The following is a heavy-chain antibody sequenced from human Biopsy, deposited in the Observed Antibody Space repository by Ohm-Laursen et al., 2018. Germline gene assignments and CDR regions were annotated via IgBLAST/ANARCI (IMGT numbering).Heavy chain of an antibody. V-gene: IGHV4-34*01. CDR1: GESSNGYY. D-gene: IGHD3-22*01. J-gene: IGHJ6*02. CDR2: INHSGRT. CDR3: VRGVDYYDPYHYYALDV. Sequence: SETLSLTCAVYGESSNGYYWSWIRQTPGKGLEWIGEINHSGRTNYNPSLKSRVTISVDTSKNQFSLKVSSVTAADTAVYYCVRGVDYYDPYHYYALDVWGQGTTVTVSS.